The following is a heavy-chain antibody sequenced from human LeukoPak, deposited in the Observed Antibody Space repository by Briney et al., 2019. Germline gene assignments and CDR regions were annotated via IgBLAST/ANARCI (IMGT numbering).Heavy chain of an antibody. CDR2: ISSSSSYI. CDR1: GFTFSSYS. J-gene: IGHJ4*02. D-gene: IGHD2-2*01. V-gene: IGHV3-21*01. CDR3: ASWGGLVPAAPYNDY. Sequence: GGSLRLSCAASGFTFSSYSMNWVRQAPGKGLEWVSSISSSSSYIYYADSVKGRFTISRDNAKNSLYLRMNSLRAEDTAVYYCASWGGLVPAAPYNDYWGQGTLVTVSS.